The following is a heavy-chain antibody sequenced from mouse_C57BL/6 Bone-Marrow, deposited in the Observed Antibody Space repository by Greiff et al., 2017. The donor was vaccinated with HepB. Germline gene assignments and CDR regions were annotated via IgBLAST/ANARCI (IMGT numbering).Heavy chain of an antibody. Sequence: VQVVESGAELARPGASVKLSCKASGYTFTSYGISWVKQRTGQGLEWIGEIYPRSGNTYYNEKFKGKATLTADKSSSTAYMELRSLTSEDSAVYFCARKGLRRSYWYFDVWGTGTTVTVSS. CDR3: ARKGLRRSYWYFDV. CDR1: GYTFTSYG. V-gene: IGHV1-81*01. J-gene: IGHJ1*03. D-gene: IGHD2-4*01. CDR2: IYPRSGNT.